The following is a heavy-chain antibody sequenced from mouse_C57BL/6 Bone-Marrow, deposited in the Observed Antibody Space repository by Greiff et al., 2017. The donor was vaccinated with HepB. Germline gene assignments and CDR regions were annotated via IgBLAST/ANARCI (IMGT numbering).Heavy chain of an antibody. Sequence: QVQLQQSGAELVRPGTSVKVSCKASGYAFTTYLIEWVKQRPGQGLEWIGVINPGSGGTNYNEKFKGKATLTSDKSSSTAYMQLSSLTSEDSAVYFCARNDGSSYVGDYWGQGTTLTVSS. V-gene: IGHV1-54*01. CDR2: INPGSGGT. J-gene: IGHJ2*01. CDR1: GYAFTTYL. CDR3: ARNDGSSYVGDY. D-gene: IGHD1-1*01.